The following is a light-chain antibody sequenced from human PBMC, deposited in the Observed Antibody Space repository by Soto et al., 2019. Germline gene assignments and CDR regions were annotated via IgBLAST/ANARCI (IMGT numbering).Light chain of an antibody. CDR2: WAS. V-gene: IGKV4-1*01. CDR3: QQYYSTPLT. Sequence: DIVMTQSPDSLAVSLGERATINRKSSQSVLYDTNNKNYLAWYQQKPGQPPKLLIYWASTPESGVPDRFSGSGSGTDFTLTISSLQAEDVAVYYCQQYYSTPLTFGGGTKVDI. J-gene: IGKJ4*01. CDR1: QSVLYDTNNKNY.